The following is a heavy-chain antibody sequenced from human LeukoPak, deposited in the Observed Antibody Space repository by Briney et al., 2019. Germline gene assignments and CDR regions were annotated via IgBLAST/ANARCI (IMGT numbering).Heavy chain of an antibody. J-gene: IGHJ4*02. CDR3: ARVDYYDSSGYYYGLFGY. V-gene: IGHV3-48*03. D-gene: IGHD3-22*01. Sequence: GGSLRPSCAASGFTFSSYEMNWVRQAPGKGLEWVSYISSSGSTIYYADSVKGRFTISRDNAKNSLYLQMNSLRAEDTAVYYCARVDYYDSSGYYYGLFGYWGQGTLVTVSS. CDR1: GFTFSSYE. CDR2: ISSSGSTI.